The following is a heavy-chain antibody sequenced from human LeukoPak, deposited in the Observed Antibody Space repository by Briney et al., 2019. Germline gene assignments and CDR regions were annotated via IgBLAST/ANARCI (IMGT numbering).Heavy chain of an antibody. CDR2: TKSNTDGGAT. CDR3: TTDHYYDGSGYFYYYGMDV. D-gene: IGHD3-22*01. Sequence: GGSLRLSCAASGLTFSNAWMTWVRQAPGTGLEWVGRTKSNTDGGATDYAAPVKGRFTISRDDSKNTLFLQMNSLKTEDTDVYYCTTDHYYDGSGYFYYYGMDVWGQGTTVTVSS. CDR1: GLTFSNAW. J-gene: IGHJ6*02. V-gene: IGHV3-15*01.